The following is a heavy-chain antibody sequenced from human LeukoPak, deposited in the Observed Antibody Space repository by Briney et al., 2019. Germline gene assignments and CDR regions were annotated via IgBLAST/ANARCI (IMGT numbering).Heavy chain of an antibody. CDR1: GFTFSSYA. V-gene: IGHV3-30-3*01. CDR2: ISYDGSNK. CDR3: ARDWLFPDAFDI. J-gene: IGHJ3*02. Sequence: PGGSLRLSCAASGFTFSSYAMHWVRQAPGKGLEWVAVISYDGSNKYYADSVKGRFTISRDNSKNTLYLQMNSLRAEDTAVYYCARDWLFPDAFDIWGQGTMVTVSS. D-gene: IGHD3-9*01.